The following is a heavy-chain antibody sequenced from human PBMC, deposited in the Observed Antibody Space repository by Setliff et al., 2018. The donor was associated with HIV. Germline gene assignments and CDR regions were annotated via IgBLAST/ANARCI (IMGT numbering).Heavy chain of an antibody. J-gene: IGHJ4*02. V-gene: IGHV1-2*02. Sequence: ASVKVSCKTSGYTFTDYFIHWVRRAPGQGLEWMGWISPNNGDTNYAQKFQGRVTMTRDTSISTAYMELSRLRSDDTAVYYCARQLSNSLGYWGQGTLVTVSS. D-gene: IGHD6-6*01. CDR3: ARQLSNSLGY. CDR1: GYTFTDYF. CDR2: ISPNNGDT.